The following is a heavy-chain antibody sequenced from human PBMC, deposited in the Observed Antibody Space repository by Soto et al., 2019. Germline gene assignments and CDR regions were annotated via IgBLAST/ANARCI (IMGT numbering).Heavy chain of an antibody. J-gene: IGHJ4*02. V-gene: IGHV4-59*08. CDR3: ARGGRRKIDY. CDR1: GGSIGSYY. D-gene: IGHD3-16*01. Sequence: QVQLQESGPGLVKPSETLSLTCSVSGGSIGSYYWSWIRQPPGQGLEWIGYIYYSGSTNYNPSLKSRITIAVDTSKNQSSLKLSSVHAADTAVYYWARGGRRKIDYWGQGTLVTVAS. CDR2: IYYSGST.